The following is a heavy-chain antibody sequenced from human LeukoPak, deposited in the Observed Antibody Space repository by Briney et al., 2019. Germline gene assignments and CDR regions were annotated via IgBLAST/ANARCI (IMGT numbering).Heavy chain of an antibody. CDR1: GFTFSSYA. Sequence: GGSLRLSCAVSGFTFSSYAMNWVRQAPGKGLEWVSAISNTGGSTYYADSVKGRFTTSRDNSKNTLHLQMNSLRADDTAVYYCAKSAKTKVSGGSCYDYWGQGSLVTVSS. CDR3: AKSAKTKVSGGSCYDY. V-gene: IGHV3-23*01. D-gene: IGHD2-15*01. J-gene: IGHJ4*02. CDR2: ISNTGGST.